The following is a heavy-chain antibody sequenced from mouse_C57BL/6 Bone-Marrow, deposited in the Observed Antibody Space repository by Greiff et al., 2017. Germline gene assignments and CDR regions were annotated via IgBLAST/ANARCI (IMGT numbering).Heavy chain of an antibody. J-gene: IGHJ2*01. Sequence: VQLQQSGPELVKPGASVKISCKASGYAFSSSWMNWVKQRPGKGLEWIGRIYPGDGDTNYNGKFKGKATLTADKSSSTAYMQLSSLTSEDSAVYFCARRHGGYWGQGTTLTVSS. CDR1: GYAFSSSW. V-gene: IGHV1-82*01. CDR3: ARRHGGY. CDR2: IYPGDGDT.